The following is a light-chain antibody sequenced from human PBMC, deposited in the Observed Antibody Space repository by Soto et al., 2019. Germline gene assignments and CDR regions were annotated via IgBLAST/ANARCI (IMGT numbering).Light chain of an antibody. V-gene: IGKV1-39*01. Sequence: DIQMTQSPSSLSASVGDRVTITCRASQSISISLNWYQLKPGKATNLMMYGASYLKSGVPTRFSGSGSGTDFTLTISSLQPEDFAAYDCQQTYTTHEITFGQGTRLEIK. CDR2: GAS. CDR3: QQTYTTHEIT. J-gene: IGKJ5*01. CDR1: QSISIS.